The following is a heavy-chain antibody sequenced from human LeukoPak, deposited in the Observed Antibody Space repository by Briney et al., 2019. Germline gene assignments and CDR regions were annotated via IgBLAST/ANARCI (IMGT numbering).Heavy chain of an antibody. D-gene: IGHD3-22*01. CDR3: ARGTYFYDSSGYYHGWCFDY. V-gene: IGHV3-48*02. J-gene: IGHJ4*02. Sequence: GSLRLSCAASGFTFSSYNMNWVRQAPGKGLEWVSYISSSSSPMYNADSVKGRFTISRDSAKNSLYLQMNSLRDEDTAVYYCARGTYFYDSSGYYHGWCFDYWGQGTLVTVSS. CDR1: GFTFSSYN. CDR2: ISSSSSPM.